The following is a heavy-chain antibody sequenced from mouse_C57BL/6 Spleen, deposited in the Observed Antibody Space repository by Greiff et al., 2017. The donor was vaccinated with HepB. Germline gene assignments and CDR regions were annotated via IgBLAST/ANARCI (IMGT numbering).Heavy chain of an antibody. CDR1: GFNIKDDY. CDR2: IDPENGDT. Sequence: VQLKQSGAELVRPGASVKLSCTASGFNIKDDYMHWVKQRPEQGLEWIGWIDPENGDTEYASKFQGKATITADTSSNTAYLQLSSLTSEDTAVYYCTKMVTTEAWFAYWGQGTLVTVSA. V-gene: IGHV14-4*01. CDR3: TKMVTTEAWFAY. D-gene: IGHD2-2*01. J-gene: IGHJ3*01.